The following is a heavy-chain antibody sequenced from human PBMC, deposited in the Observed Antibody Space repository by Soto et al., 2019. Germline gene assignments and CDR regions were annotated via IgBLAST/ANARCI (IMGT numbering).Heavy chain of an antibody. D-gene: IGHD3-10*01. V-gene: IGHV4-34*01. CDR3: ARGTYYYGSGSYSHPFRYYYYGTDV. CDR2: INHSGST. Sequence: SETLSLTCAVYGGSFSGYYWSWIRQPPGKGLEWIGEINHSGSTNYNPSLKSRVTISVDTSKNQFSLKLSSVTAADTAVYYCARGTYYYGSGSYSHPFRYYYYGTDVWGQGTTVTVSS. CDR1: GGSFSGYY. J-gene: IGHJ6*02.